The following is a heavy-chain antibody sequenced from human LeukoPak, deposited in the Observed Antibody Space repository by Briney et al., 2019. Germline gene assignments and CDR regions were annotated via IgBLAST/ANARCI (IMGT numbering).Heavy chain of an antibody. CDR2: ISSSRGTI. J-gene: IGHJ3*02. CDR1: GFTFSSNG. Sequence: QPGGSLRLSCAASGFTFSSNGMSWVRQAPGKGLEWVSCISSSRGTIYYADSVKGRFTISRDNAKNSLYLQMNSLRDEDTAVYYCARDMTFCSGGSCYSLGFDIWGQGTMVTVSS. V-gene: IGHV3-48*02. D-gene: IGHD2-15*01. CDR3: ARDMTFCSGGSCYSLGFDI.